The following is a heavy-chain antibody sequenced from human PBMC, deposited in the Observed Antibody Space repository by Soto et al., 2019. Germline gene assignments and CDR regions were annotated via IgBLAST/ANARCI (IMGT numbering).Heavy chain of an antibody. D-gene: IGHD5-12*01. CDR2: INHSGST. CDR3: ARGAGYNDY. V-gene: IGHV4-34*01. Sequence: SETLSLTCAVYGGSFSGYYWSWIRQPPGKGLEWIGEINHSGSTNYNPSLKSRVPISVDTSKNQFSLKLSSVPAADTAVYYCARGAGYNDYWGQGTLVTVSS. CDR1: GGSFSGYY. J-gene: IGHJ4*02.